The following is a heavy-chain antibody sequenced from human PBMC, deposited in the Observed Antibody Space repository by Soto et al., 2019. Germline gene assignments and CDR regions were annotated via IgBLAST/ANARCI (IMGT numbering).Heavy chain of an antibody. D-gene: IGHD2-15*01. CDR2: ISAYNGNT. Sequence: QVQLVQSGAEVKKPGASVKVSCKASGYTFTSYGISWVRQAPGQGLEWMGWISAYNGNTNYAQKLQGRVTMTTDTSTSTAYMELRSLRPDDTAVYYCARVYCSGGSCYLGFGWYYYYMDVWGKGTTVTVSS. CDR3: ARVYCSGGSCYLGFGWYYYYMDV. CDR1: GYTFTSYG. V-gene: IGHV1-18*01. J-gene: IGHJ6*03.